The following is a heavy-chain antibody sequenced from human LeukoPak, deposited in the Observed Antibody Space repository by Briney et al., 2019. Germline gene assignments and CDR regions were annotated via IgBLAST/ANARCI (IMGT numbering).Heavy chain of an antibody. CDR3: ARDRDDSSGYYRETLFDY. CDR1: GYTFTGYY. Sequence: GASVKVSCKASGYTFTGYYMHWVRPAPGQGLEWMGWINPNSGGTNYAQKFQGRVTMTRDTSISTAYMELSRLRSDDTAVYYCARDRDDSSGYYRETLFDYWGQGTLVAVSS. J-gene: IGHJ4*02. V-gene: IGHV1-2*02. D-gene: IGHD3-22*01. CDR2: INPNSGGT.